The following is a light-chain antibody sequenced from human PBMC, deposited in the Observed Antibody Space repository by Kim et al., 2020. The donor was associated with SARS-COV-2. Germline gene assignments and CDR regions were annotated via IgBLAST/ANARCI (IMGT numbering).Light chain of an antibody. V-gene: IGKV3-20*01. CDR3: QQYDSSSRWT. Sequence: QGERATLSCRASQSVSGTYLAWYQQKPGQAPRLLIYGASSRATGIPDRFSGSGSGTDFTLTINRLEPEDFAVYYCQQYDSSSRWTFGQGTKVEIK. CDR1: QSVSGTY. J-gene: IGKJ1*01. CDR2: GAS.